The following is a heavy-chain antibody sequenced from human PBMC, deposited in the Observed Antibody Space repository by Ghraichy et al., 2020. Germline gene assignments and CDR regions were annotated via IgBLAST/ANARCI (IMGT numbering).Heavy chain of an antibody. V-gene: IGHV4-34*01. D-gene: IGHD2-8*01. CDR3: ARGEAGARMGY. CDR2: VHSRTI. CDR1: GGSFSDYY. J-gene: IGHJ4*02. Sequence: SQTLSLTCAVYGGSFSDYYWTWIRQPPGKGLEWIGEVHSRTISYNPSLKSRVTISVDTSKNQFSLKVSSVTAADTAVYYCARGEAGARMGYWGQGTLVTVSS.